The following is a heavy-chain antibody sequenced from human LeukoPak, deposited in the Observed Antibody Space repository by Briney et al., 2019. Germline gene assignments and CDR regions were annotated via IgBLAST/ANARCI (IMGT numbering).Heavy chain of an antibody. CDR1: GYTLTELS. CDR2: FDPEDGET. D-gene: IGHD3-10*01. CDR3: ARVWRDYYGSGSYSVRGMDV. V-gene: IGHV1-24*01. J-gene: IGHJ6*02. Sequence: ASVKVSCKVSGYTLTELSMHWVRQAPGKGLEWMGGFDPEDGETIYAQKFQGRVTITADKSTSTAYMELSSLRSEDTAVYYCARVWRDYYGSGSYSVRGMDVWGQGTTVTVSS.